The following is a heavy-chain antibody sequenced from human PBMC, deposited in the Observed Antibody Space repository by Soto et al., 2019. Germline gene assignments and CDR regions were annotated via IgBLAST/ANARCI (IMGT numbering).Heavy chain of an antibody. J-gene: IGHJ4*02. D-gene: IGHD5-18*01. CDR3: AGPGYSSQDY. V-gene: IGHV3-23*01. CDR1: GFTFSSFA. CDR2: ISGSGDGT. Sequence: EVQLLESGGGLVQPGGSLRLSCAASGFTFSSFALSWVRQAPGKGLEWVSAISGSGDGTDYADSVKGRFTISRDNSKNTVYLQMNSPRAEDTAVYYCAGPGYSSQDYWGQGALVTVSS.